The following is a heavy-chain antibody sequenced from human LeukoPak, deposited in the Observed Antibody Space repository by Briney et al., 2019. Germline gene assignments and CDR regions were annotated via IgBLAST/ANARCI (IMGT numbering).Heavy chain of an antibody. Sequence: GGSLRLSCAASGFTFSSYAMHWVRQAPGKGLEWVAVIASDGRDNKYVDSVKGRFTISRDNSRNTLFLQMNSLRPEDTAVYYCAKDRAVGSAIYDFDYWGQGNLVTVSS. CDR2: IASDGRDN. J-gene: IGHJ4*02. D-gene: IGHD3-3*01. V-gene: IGHV3-30*18. CDR3: AKDRAVGSAIYDFDY. CDR1: GFTFSSYA.